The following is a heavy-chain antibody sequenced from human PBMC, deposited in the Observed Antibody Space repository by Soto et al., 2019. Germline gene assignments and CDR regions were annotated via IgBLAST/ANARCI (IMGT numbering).Heavy chain of an antibody. CDR3: ARHGGGIASWFDN. CDR1: GDSIRSYY. D-gene: IGHD3-16*02. V-gene: IGHV4-59*08. Sequence: QVQLQESGPGLVKPSETLSLTCTVSGDSIRSYYWSWIRQPPGKGLEWIGHMYHSGSTNYNPSLKSRVPILVDTSKNQFSLNLNSVTAADTAVYYCARHGGGIASWFDNWGQGTLVTVSS. J-gene: IGHJ4*02. CDR2: MYHSGST.